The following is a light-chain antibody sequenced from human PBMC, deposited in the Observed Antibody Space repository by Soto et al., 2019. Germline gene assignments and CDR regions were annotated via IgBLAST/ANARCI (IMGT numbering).Light chain of an antibody. J-gene: IGKJ4*01. CDR2: AAS. Sequence: DIQMTQSPSSLSASVGDRVTITCRASQSITSHLNWYQQKPGKAPKLLIYAASTLQSGVPSRFTGSGSGTPFTRTISSLQPEDFATYYGQQSYRTPLTFGGGTKVEIK. V-gene: IGKV1-39*01. CDR1: QSITSH. CDR3: QQSYRTPLT.